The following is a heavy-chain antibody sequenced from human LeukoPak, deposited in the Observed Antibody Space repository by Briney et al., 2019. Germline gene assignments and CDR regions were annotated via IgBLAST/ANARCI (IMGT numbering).Heavy chain of an antibody. CDR2: IYYSGST. J-gene: IGHJ3*02. D-gene: IGHD6-19*01. CDR3: ARSVAGISRAFDI. CDR1: GGSTSSFY. Sequence: SETLSLTCTVSGGSTSSFYWSWIRQPPGKGLEWIGYIYYSGSTNYNPSLKSRVTISVDTSKNQFSLKLSSVTAADTAVYYCARSVAGISRAFDIWGQGTMVTVSS. V-gene: IGHV4-59*12.